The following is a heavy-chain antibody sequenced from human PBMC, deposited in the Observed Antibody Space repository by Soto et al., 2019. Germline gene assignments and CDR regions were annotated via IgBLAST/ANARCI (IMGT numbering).Heavy chain of an antibody. CDR1: GASIVSGDYY. Sequence: SETLSLTCTVSGASIVSGDYYWSLIRQHPGKGLEWIGYICYSGGTYYNPSLKSRVTISVDTSKNQFSLELSSVTAADTAVYYCASIYDSSGYYYGNNWFDPWGQGTLVTVSS. J-gene: IGHJ5*02. CDR2: ICYSGGT. V-gene: IGHV4-31*02. D-gene: IGHD3-22*01. CDR3: ASIYDSSGYYYGNNWFDP.